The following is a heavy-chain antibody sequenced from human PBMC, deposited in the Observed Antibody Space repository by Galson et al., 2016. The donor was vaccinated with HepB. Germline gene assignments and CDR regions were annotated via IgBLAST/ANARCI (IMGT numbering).Heavy chain of an antibody. CDR1: GDSVSSNSAT. V-gene: IGHV6-1*01. J-gene: IGHJ6*04. D-gene: IGHD4-17*01. CDR2: TYYRSKWYS. Sequence: CAISGDSVSSNSATWNWIRLSPSRGLEWLGRTYYRSKWYSDYALSVKSRITIIPDTSRNQFSLYLRSVTPEDTAVYYCARATDYGDYANGMDVWDGGTMVTVTS. CDR3: ARATDYGDYANGMDV.